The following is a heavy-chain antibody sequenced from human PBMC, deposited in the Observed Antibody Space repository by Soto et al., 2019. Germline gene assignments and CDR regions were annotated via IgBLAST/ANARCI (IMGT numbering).Heavy chain of an antibody. CDR2: IYWDDDK. Sequence: QITLTESGPTLVNPTQTLTLTCTFSGFSLSTTGVGVGWIRQPPGKAPESLALIYWDDDKRYNPSLRSRLPIAKDTSSHQVFLTQTMIDPVDTATYFGADRLGPYSNWNDGDFDYWGRGTLATVSS. V-gene: IGHV2-5*02. CDR1: GFSLSTTGVG. CDR3: ADRLGPYSNWNDGDFDY. J-gene: IGHJ4*02. D-gene: IGHD1-1*01.